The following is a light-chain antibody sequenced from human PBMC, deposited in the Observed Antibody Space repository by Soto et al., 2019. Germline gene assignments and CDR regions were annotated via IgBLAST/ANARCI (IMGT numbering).Light chain of an antibody. CDR3: DQPYSDAWP. V-gene: IGKV1-8*01. Sequence: VYLGDSRIIKRRVSQGISSYLAWYQQKPGKAPKLLIYAASTLQSGVPSRFSGSGSGIDITHTACDLQLQSLATYCSDQPYSDAWPLGHGTKVDIK. J-gene: IGKJ1*01. CDR2: AAS. CDR1: QGISSY.